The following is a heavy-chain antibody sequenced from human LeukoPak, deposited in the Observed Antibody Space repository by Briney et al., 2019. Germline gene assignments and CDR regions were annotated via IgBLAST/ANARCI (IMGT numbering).Heavy chain of an antibody. CDR1: GFTFSSYA. CDR2: ISYDGSNK. V-gene: IGHV3-30-3*01. Sequence: GRSLRLSCAASGFTFSSYAMHWVRQAPGKGLEWVAVISYDGSNKYYADSVKGRFTISRDNSKNTLYLQMNSLRAEDTAVYYCAKEYCGSTSCYSAYGMDVWGQGTTVTVSS. J-gene: IGHJ6*02. CDR3: AKEYCGSTSCYSAYGMDV. D-gene: IGHD2-2*01.